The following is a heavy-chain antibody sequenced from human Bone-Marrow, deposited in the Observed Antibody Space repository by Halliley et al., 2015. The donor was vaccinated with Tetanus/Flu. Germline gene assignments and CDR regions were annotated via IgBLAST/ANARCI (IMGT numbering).Heavy chain of an antibody. CDR2: IYYSGRT. Sequence: TLSLTCTVSGDSISDSSYYWGWIRQPPGKGLEWIAYIYYSGRTYYNPSVKSRLTISLDTSKNQFSLKVTSLTAADTATYYCARHFYDLDRFMDVWGQGTTVTVSS. J-gene: IGHJ6*02. V-gene: IGHV4-39*01. CDR3: ARHFYDLDRFMDV. D-gene: IGHD3-9*01. CDR1: GDSISDSSYY.